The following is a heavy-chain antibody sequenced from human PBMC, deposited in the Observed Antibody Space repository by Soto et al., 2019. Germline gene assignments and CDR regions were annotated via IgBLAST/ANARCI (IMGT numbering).Heavy chain of an antibody. CDR1: GFTFISYG. CDR3: VSGIAAGDDVDY. Sequence: QVQLVEFGGGVVQPGRSLRLSCAASGFTFISYGMHWVRQAPGKGLEWVAVTWYDGSDKYYADSVKGRFTISRDNSKNTLYLQMNSLRAEDTAVYYCVSGIAAGDDVDYWGQGTLVTVSS. V-gene: IGHV3-33*01. D-gene: IGHD6-13*01. CDR2: TWYDGSDK. J-gene: IGHJ4*02.